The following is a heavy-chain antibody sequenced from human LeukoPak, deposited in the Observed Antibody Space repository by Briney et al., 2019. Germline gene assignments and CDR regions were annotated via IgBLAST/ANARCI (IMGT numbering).Heavy chain of an antibody. CDR1: GGSFSGYY. V-gene: IGHV4-34*01. CDR3: ARSRRHYITMIVVANNWFDA. D-gene: IGHD3-22*01. Sequence: SETLSLTCAVYGGSFSGYYWSWIRQPPGKGLEWIGEINHSGSTNYNPSLKSRATISVDTSKNQFSLKLSSVTAADTAVYYCARSRRHYITMIVVANNWFDAWGQGTLVTVSS. J-gene: IGHJ5*02. CDR2: INHSGST.